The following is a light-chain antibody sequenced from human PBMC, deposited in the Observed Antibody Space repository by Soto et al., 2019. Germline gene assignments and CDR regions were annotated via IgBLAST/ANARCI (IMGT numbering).Light chain of an antibody. CDR3: NSYASSSTHVV. J-gene: IGLJ2*01. CDR2: DVN. Sequence: QSALTQPASVSGSPGQSITLSCTGTSSDIGGYDFVSWYQRYPGKAPKLIIYDVNNRPSGVSNRFSGSKSGNTASLTLSGLQAEDEAEYYCNSYASSSTHVVFGGGTKVTVL. CDR1: SSDIGGYDF. V-gene: IGLV2-14*01.